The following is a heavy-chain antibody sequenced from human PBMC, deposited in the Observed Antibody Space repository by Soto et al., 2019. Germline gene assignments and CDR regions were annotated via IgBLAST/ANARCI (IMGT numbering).Heavy chain of an antibody. Sequence: GGSLRLSCAASGFTFSSYAMSWVRQAPGKGLEWVSAISGSGGSTYYTDSVKGRFTISRDNSKNTLYLQMNSLRAEDTAVYYCAKDPGYDSNYEFDYWGQGTLVTVSS. CDR1: GFTFSSYA. CDR2: ISGSGGST. V-gene: IGHV3-23*01. D-gene: IGHD4-4*01. J-gene: IGHJ4*02. CDR3: AKDPGYDSNYEFDY.